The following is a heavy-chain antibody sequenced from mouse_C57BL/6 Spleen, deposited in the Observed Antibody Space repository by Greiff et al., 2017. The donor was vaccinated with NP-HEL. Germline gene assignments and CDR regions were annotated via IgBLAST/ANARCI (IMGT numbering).Heavy chain of an antibody. CDR2: IHPNSGST. J-gene: IGHJ1*03. V-gene: IGHV1-64*01. Sequence: QVQLQQSGAELVKPGASVKLSCKASGYTFTSYWMHWVKQRPGQGLEWIGMIHPNSGSTNYNEKFKSKATLTVDKSSSTAYMQLSSLTSEDSAVYYCAREGYYGSSYDWYFDVWGTGTTVTVSS. CDR1: GYTFTSYW. D-gene: IGHD1-1*01. CDR3: AREGYYGSSYDWYFDV.